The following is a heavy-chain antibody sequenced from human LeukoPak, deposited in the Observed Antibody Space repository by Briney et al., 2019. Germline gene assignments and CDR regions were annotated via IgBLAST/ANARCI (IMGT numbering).Heavy chain of an antibody. V-gene: IGHV1-24*01. CDR2: FDPEDGET. CDR3: AKNTALTGEFES. Sequence: ASVKVSCKVSGYTLTELSMHWVRQAPGKGLEWMGGFDPEDGETIYAQKFQGRVTMTRDTSTSTVYMELSSLRSEDTAVYYCAKNTALTGEFESWGQGTLVTVSS. J-gene: IGHJ4*02. D-gene: IGHD7-27*01. CDR1: GYTLTELS.